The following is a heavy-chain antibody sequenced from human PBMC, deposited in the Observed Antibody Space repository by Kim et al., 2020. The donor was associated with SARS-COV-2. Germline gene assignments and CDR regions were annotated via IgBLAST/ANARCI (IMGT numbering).Heavy chain of an antibody. D-gene: IGHD3-10*01. V-gene: IGHV6-1*01. CDR3: ARAPHLWFGDPMGLSNWFDP. J-gene: IGHJ5*02. CDR1: GDSVSSNSAA. CDR2: TYYRSKWYN. Sequence: SQTLSLTCAISGDSVSSNSAAWNWIRQSPSRGLEWLGRTYYRSKWYNDYAVSVKSRITINPDTSKNQFSLQLNSVTPEDTAVYYCARAPHLWFGDPMGLSNWFDPWGQGTLVTVSS.